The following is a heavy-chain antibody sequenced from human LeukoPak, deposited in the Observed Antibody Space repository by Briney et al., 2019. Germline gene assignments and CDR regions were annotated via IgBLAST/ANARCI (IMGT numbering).Heavy chain of an antibody. CDR2: INDDGSST. CDR1: GFTFSGNW. V-gene: IGHV3-74*01. J-gene: IGHJ4*02. D-gene: IGHD4/OR15-4a*01. Sequence: GGSLRLSCAASGFTFSGNWMHWVRQAPGKGLIWVSRINDDGSSTSYAASVKGRFTISRDNAKNTMYLQMNKLRAQNTAVYYCARSYSANYQLDYWGQGT. CDR3: ARSYSANYQLDY.